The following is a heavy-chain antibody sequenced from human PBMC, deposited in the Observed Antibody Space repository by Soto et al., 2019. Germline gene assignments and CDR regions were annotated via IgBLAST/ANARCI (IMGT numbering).Heavy chain of an antibody. CDR1: GGSISSSNW. CDR3: ARGYSYGNGAFDI. V-gene: IGHV4-4*02. J-gene: IGHJ3*02. D-gene: IGHD5-18*01. CDR2: IYHSGST. Sequence: TSETLSLTCAVAGGSISSSNWWSWVRQPPGKGLEWIGEIYHSGSTNYNPSLKSRVTISVDKSKNQFSLKLSSVTAADTAVYYCARGYSYGNGAFDIWGQGTMVTVSS.